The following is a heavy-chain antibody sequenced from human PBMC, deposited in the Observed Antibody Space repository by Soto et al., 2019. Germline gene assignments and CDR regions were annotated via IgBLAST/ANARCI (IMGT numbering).Heavy chain of an antibody. CDR2: IDPSDTQT. CDR3: ARQIYDSGTGPNFQYYFDS. V-gene: IGHV5-10-1*01. D-gene: IGHD6-13*01. CDR1: GYSFAGYW. J-gene: IGHJ4*02. Sequence: GESLKISCKGSGYSFAGYWITWVRQKPGKGLELMGRIDPSDTQTYYSPSFRGHVTISVTKSITTVFLQWSSLRASDTAMYYCARQIYDSGTGPNFQYYFDSWGQGAPVTVSS.